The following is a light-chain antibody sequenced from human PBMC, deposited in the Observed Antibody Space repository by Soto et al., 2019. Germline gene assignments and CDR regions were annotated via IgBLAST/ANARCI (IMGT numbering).Light chain of an antibody. J-gene: IGKJ4*01. CDR1: QTISSW. CDR2: KAS. Sequence: DIQMTQSPSTLSGSVGDRVTITCRASQTISSWLAWYQQKPGKAPKLLIYKASTLKSGVPSRFSGSGSGTEFTLTISSLQPDDFAVYYCQQYAHSPLNFGGGTKVEIK. CDR3: QQYAHSPLN. V-gene: IGKV1-5*03.